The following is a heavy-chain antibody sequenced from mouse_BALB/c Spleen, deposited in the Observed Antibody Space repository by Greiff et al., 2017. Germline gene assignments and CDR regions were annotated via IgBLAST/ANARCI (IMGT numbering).Heavy chain of an antibody. CDR3: ARNGRALYAMDY. J-gene: IGHJ4*01. CDR1: GFSLTSYG. V-gene: IGHV2-2*02. Sequence: VQLVESGPGLVQPSQSLSITCTVSGFSLTSYGVHWVRQSPGKGLEWLGVIWSGGSTDYNAAFISRLSISKDNSKSQVFFKMNSLQANDTAIYYCARNGRALYAMDYWGQGTSVTVSS. CDR2: IWSGGST.